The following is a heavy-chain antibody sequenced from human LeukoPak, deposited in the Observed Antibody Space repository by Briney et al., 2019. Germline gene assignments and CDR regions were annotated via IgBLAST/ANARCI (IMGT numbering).Heavy chain of an antibody. CDR1: GGTFTSYY. CDR3: ARGGPPTETYYYDSSGPNPDY. CDR2: INPSGGST. V-gene: IGHV1-46*01. Sequence: ASVKVSCKASGGTFTSYYMHWVRQAPGQGLEWMGIINPSGGSTSYAQKFQGRVTLPRDTSTSTVYMELSSLRSEDTAVYYCARGGPPTETYYYDSSGPNPDYWGQGTLVTVSS. D-gene: IGHD3-22*01. J-gene: IGHJ4*02.